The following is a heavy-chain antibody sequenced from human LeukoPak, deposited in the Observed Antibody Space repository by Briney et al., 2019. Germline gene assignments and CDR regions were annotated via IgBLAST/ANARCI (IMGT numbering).Heavy chain of an antibody. CDR1: GFTFSSYS. CDR2: ISSSSSYI. Sequence: GGSLRLSCAASGFTFSSYSMDWVRQAPGKGLEWVSSISSSSSYIYYADSVKGRFTISRDNAKNSLYLQMNSLRAEDTAVYYCARLTIDINWFDPWGQGTLVTVSS. V-gene: IGHV3-21*01. CDR3: ARLTIDINWFDP. J-gene: IGHJ5*02.